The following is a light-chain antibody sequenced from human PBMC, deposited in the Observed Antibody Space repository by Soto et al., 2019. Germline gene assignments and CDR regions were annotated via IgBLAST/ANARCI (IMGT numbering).Light chain of an antibody. V-gene: IGKV1-5*03. CDR3: QQYNSYSRT. CDR1: QRIATW. CDR2: MAS. J-gene: IGKJ1*01. Sequence: DIPLTPSPSTLSASVGDRVTITCRASQRIATWLAWYQHQPGSAPKLLIYMASNLEGGVPSRFSGSGSGTEFTLTISSLQPDDFVTYYCQQYNSYSRTFGQGTKVDIK.